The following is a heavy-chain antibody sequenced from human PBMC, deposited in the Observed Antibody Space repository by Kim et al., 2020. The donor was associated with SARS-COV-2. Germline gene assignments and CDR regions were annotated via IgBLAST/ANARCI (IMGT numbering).Heavy chain of an antibody. J-gene: IGHJ3*02. V-gene: IGHV7-4-1*02. CDR3: ARDLSVNIGVDYYYDSSGLIKDAFDI. Sequence: ASVKVSCKASGYTFTSYAMNWVRQAPGQGLEWMGWINTNTGNPTYAQGFTGRFVFSLDTSVSTAYLQISSLKAEDTAVYYCARDLSVNIGVDYYYDSSGLIKDAFDIWGQGTMVTVSS. CDR1: GYTFTSYA. CDR2: INTNTGNP. D-gene: IGHD3-22*01.